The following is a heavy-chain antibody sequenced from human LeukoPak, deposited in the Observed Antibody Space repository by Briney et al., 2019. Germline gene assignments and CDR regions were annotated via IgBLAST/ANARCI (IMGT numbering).Heavy chain of an antibody. V-gene: IGHV3-9*01. CDR3: AKEAYYDFWSGYYDYYYMDV. Sequence: GGSLRLSCAASGFTFDDYAMPWVRQAPGKGPEWFSGISWNSGSIGYADSVKGRFTISRDNAKNSLYLQMNSLRAEDTALYYCAKEAYYDFWSGYYDYYYMDVWGKGTTVTVSS. CDR2: ISWNSGSI. D-gene: IGHD3-3*01. CDR1: GFTFDDYA. J-gene: IGHJ6*03.